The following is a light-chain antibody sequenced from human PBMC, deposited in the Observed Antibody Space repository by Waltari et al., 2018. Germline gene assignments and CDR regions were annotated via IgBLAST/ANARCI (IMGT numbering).Light chain of an antibody. Sequence: QSALTQPASVSGSPGQSITISCTGSSLDVGGYDFVSWYRQHPGKAPQVVIFDVNNRPSGVSDRVSGSKSGNTASLTISGLQAEDEGDYYCTSYTSRHTLVFGGGTKVTVL. CDR1: SLDVGGYDF. J-gene: IGLJ1*01. CDR2: DVN. CDR3: TSYTSRHTLV. V-gene: IGLV2-14*01.